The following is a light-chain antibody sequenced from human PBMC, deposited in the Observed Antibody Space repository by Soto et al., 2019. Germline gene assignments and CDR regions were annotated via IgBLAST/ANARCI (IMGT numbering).Light chain of an antibody. Sequence: DIQMTQSPSSLSASVGDRVTLTCRASQSISSYLNWYQLKPGRPPKLLIYFASSLQAGVPSRFSGAGSETDVTLTIINLQPGDFSSYFCLQSDSVPYTFGQGT. V-gene: IGKV1-39*01. J-gene: IGKJ2*01. CDR1: QSISSY. CDR2: FAS. CDR3: LQSDSVPYT.